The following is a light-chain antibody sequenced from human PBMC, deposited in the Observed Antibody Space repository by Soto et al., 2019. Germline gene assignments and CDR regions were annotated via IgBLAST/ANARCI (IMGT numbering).Light chain of an antibody. V-gene: IGKV1-5*01. CDR1: HDIGNY. CDR3: QQYKDYSPVCS. CDR2: EAS. Sequence: DIQLTQSPSTLSASVGDRVIITCRASHDIGNYLAWYQQKPGKAPKHLICEASNLRSGVPSRFSGSGSGTEFTLTITGLQPDDFATYYCQQYKDYSPVCSFGQGTMVDIK. J-gene: IGKJ2*04.